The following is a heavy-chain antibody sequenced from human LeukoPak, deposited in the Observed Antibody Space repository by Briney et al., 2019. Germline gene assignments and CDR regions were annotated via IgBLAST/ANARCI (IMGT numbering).Heavy chain of an antibody. Sequence: RPGGSLRLSCAASGFTFDDYGMSWVRQAPGKGLEWVSGINWNGGSTGYADSAKGRFTISRDNAKNSLYLQMNSLRAEDTALYYCAGTDSGIYTRWFDYWGQGTLVTVSS. CDR3: AGTDSGIYTRWFDY. J-gene: IGHJ4*02. CDR2: INWNGGST. CDR1: GFTFDDYG. D-gene: IGHD1-26*01. V-gene: IGHV3-20*04.